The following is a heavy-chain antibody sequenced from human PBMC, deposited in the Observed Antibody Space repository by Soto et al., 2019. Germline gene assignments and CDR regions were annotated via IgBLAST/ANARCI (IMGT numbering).Heavy chain of an antibody. V-gene: IGHV4-59*08. Sequence: SETLSLTCTVSGGSISSYYWSWIRQPPGKGLEWIGYIYYSGSTNYNPSLKSRVTISVDTSKNQFSLKLSSVTAADTAVYYCARSSGYSYGYYYYYGMDVWGQGTTVTVSS. D-gene: IGHD5-18*01. CDR1: GGSISSYY. CDR3: ARSSGYSYGYYYYYGMDV. CDR2: IYYSGST. J-gene: IGHJ6*02.